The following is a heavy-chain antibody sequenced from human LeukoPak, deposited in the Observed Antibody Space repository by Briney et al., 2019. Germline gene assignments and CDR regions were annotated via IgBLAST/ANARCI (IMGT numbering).Heavy chain of an antibody. CDR1: GLTFSSYS. V-gene: IGHV3-21*01. J-gene: IGHJ4*02. CDR3: ARGFGRVVSDY. Sequence: GGSLRLSCAASGLTFSSYSMNWVRQAPGKGLEWVSSISSSSSYIYYADSVKGRFTISRDNAKNSLYLQMNSLRAEDTAVYYCARGFGRVVSDYWGQGTLVTVSS. D-gene: IGHD3-10*01. CDR2: ISSSSSYI.